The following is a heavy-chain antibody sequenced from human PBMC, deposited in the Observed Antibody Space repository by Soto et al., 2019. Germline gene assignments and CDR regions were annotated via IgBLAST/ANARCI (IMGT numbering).Heavy chain of an antibody. CDR1: CEPFPGYY. CDR3: ASTLTYYYGSSGYYGFDY. V-gene: IGHV4-34*01. Sequence: SATLSLVCALHCEPFPGYYWCTISGPPGKGLEWIGEINHSGSTNYNPSLKSRVTISVDTSKNQFSLKLSSVTAADTAVYYCASTLTYYYGSSGYYGFDYCGQG. D-gene: IGHD3-22*01. CDR2: INHSGST. J-gene: IGHJ4*02.